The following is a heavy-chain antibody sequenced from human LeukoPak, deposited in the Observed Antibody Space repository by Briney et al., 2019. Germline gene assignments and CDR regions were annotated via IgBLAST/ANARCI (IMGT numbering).Heavy chain of an antibody. J-gene: IGHJ3*02. CDR1: GASISSGSNY. CDR2: IYSSGST. V-gene: IGHV4-39*07. CDR3: ARSDGYGLVGI. D-gene: IGHD3-10*01. Sequence: SETLSLTCNVSGASISSGSNYWGWIRQSPGKTLEWIGSIYSSGSTYYNPSLKSRVIILIDTSKNHFSLTLSSVTAADTAMYYCARSDGYGLVGIWGQGTMVTVSS.